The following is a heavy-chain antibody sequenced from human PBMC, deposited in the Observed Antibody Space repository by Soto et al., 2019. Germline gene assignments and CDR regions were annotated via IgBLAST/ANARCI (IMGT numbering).Heavy chain of an antibody. CDR2: INPSGGST. CDR1: GYTFTSYY. D-gene: IGHD1-26*01. J-gene: IGHJ4*02. CDR3: ARASKLTETSLPFDY. Sequence: ASVKVSCKASGYTFTSYYMHWVRQAPGQGLEWMGIINPSGGSTSYAQKFQGRVTMTRDTSTSTVYMELSSLRSEDTAVYYWARASKLTETSLPFDYGAKETLVTVSS. V-gene: IGHV1-46*03.